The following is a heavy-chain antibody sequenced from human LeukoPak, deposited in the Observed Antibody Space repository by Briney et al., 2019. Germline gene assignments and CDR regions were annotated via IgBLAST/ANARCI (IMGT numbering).Heavy chain of an antibody. Sequence: SETLSLTCAVYGGSFSGYYWSWIRQPPGKGLEWIGEIDHSGSTNYNPSLKSRVTISVDTSKNQFSLKLSSVTAADTAVYYCARRQQGWLRSSNWFDPWGQGTLVTVSS. CDR3: ARRQQGWLRSSNWFDP. V-gene: IGHV4-34*01. CDR2: IDHSGST. CDR1: GGSFSGYY. D-gene: IGHD5-12*01. J-gene: IGHJ5*02.